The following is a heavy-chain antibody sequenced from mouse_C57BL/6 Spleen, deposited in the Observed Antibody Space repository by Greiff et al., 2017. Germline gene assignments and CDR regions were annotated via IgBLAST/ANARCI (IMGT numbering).Heavy chain of an antibody. CDR2: INYDGSST. CDR3: ARDTGNWYFDV. Sequence: EVQLVESEGGLVQPGSSMKLSCTASGFTFSDYYMAWVRQVPEKGLEWVANINYDGSSTYYLDSLKSRFIISRDNATNILYLQMSSLKSEDTATYYCARDTGNWYFDVWGTGTTVTVSS. CDR1: GFTFSDYY. J-gene: IGHJ1*03. V-gene: IGHV5-16*01.